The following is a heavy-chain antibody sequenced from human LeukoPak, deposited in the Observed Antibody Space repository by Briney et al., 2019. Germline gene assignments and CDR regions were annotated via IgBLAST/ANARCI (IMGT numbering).Heavy chain of an antibody. Sequence: PSETLSLTCTISGGSISSSSYYWGWIRQPPGKGLEWIGSIYYSGSTYYNPSLKSRVTISVDTSKNQFSLKLSSVTAAETAVYYCGRQPKVAGIGARLDYWGQGTLVTVSS. V-gene: IGHV4-39*01. J-gene: IGHJ4*02. CDR2: IYYSGST. CDR1: GGSISSSSYY. CDR3: GRQPKVAGIGARLDY. D-gene: IGHD6-6*01.